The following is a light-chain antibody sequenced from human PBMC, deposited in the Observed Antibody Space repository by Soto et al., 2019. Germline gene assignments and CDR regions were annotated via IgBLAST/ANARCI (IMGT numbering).Light chain of an antibody. CDR3: GTWDSSLSVVV. J-gene: IGLJ2*01. CDR2: DSD. V-gene: IGLV1-51*01. Sequence: QAVLTQPPSVSAAPGQKVTISCSGSSSNIGNNYVSWYQQLPGTAPKLIIYDSDKRPSEIPGRFAASKSGTSATLGITGLQTGDEADYYCGTWDSSLSVVVFGGGTQLTVL. CDR1: SSNIGNNY.